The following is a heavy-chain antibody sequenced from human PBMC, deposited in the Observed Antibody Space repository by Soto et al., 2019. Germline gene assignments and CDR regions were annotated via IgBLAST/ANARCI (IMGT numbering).Heavy chain of an antibody. D-gene: IGHD3-10*01. CDR1: GGTFSSYA. V-gene: IGHV1-69*01. J-gene: IGHJ6*02. CDR3: ATQVRGVCPYYYGMDV. Sequence: QVQLVQSGAEVKKPGSSVKVSCKASGGTFSSYAISWVRQAPGQGLEWMGGIIPIFGTANYAQKFQGRVTITAEESTSTAYMELSRLRSEDTAVYYCATQVRGVCPYYYGMDVWGQGTTVTVSS. CDR2: IIPIFGTA.